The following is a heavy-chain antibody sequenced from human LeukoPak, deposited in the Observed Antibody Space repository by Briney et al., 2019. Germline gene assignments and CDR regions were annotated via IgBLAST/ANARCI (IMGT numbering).Heavy chain of an antibody. CDR1: GGSISSSDW. Sequence: PSETLSLTCAVSGGSISSSDWWSWVRQPPGGGLEWIGYIWRSDHTNYNPSLKSRVTMSLDKSKNQFSLKLSSVTAADTAVYYCARDPHCSSTNCPFDFWGQGTLVIVSS. D-gene: IGHD2-2*01. CDR3: ARDPHCSSTNCPFDF. V-gene: IGHV4-4*02. J-gene: IGHJ4*02. CDR2: IWRSDHT.